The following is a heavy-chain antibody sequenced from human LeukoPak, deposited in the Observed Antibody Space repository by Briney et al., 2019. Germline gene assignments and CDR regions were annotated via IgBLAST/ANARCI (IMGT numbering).Heavy chain of an antibody. CDR1: GGSISSSSYY. CDR2: IYYSGST. Sequence: PSETLSLTCTVSGGSISSSSYYWGWIRQPPGTGLEWIGSIYYSGSTYYNPSLKSRVTISVDTSKNQFSLKLSSVTAADTAVYYCARPHYGSGSYYGYYYYGMDVWGQGTTVTVSS. CDR3: ARPHYGSGSYYGYYYYGMDV. D-gene: IGHD3-10*01. J-gene: IGHJ6*02. V-gene: IGHV4-39*01.